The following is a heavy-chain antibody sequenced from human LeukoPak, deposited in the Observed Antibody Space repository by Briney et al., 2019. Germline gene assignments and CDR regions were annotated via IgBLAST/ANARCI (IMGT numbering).Heavy chain of an antibody. CDR3: ARVLYYYDSSGYPYYFDY. V-gene: IGHV1-2*02. CDR2: INPNSGGT. Sequence: GASVKVSCKASGYTFTSYGISWVRQAPGQGLEWMGWINPNSGGTNYAQKFQGRVTMTRDTSISTAYMELSRLRSDDTAVYYCARVLYYYDSSGYPYYFDYWGQGTLVTVSS. D-gene: IGHD3-22*01. J-gene: IGHJ4*02. CDR1: GYTFTSYG.